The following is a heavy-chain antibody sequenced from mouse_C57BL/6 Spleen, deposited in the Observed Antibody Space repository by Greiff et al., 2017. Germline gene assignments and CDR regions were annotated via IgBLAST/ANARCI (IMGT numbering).Heavy chain of an antibody. V-gene: IGHV1-64*01. CDR3: ARADYYGSSRYYFDY. D-gene: IGHD1-1*01. J-gene: IGHJ2*01. CDR1: GYTFTSYW. CDR2: IHPNSGST. Sequence: QVQLQQPGAELVKPGASVKLSCKASGYTFTSYWMHWVKQRPGQGLEWIGMIHPNSGSTNYNEKFKSKATLTVDKSSGTAYMQLSSLTSADSAVYYCARADYYGSSRYYFDYWGQGTTLTVSS.